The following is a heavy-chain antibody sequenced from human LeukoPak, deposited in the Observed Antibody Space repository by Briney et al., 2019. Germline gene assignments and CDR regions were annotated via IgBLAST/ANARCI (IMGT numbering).Heavy chain of an antibody. D-gene: IGHD6-6*01. V-gene: IGHV4-38-2*02. J-gene: IGHJ5*02. CDR2: SYHSGST. Sequence: PSETLSLTCTFSGYSISSGDYWGWIRQLPGKGLEWTGSSYHSGSTYYNPSLKSRVTISVDTSKNQFSLKLSSVTAADTAVYYCARSSSSPNWFDPWGQGTLVTVSS. CDR1: GYSISSGDY. CDR3: ARSSSSPNWFDP.